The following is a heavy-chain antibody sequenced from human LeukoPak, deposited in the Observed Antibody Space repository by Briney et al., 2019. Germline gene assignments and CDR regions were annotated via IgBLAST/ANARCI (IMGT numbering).Heavy chain of an antibody. CDR2: VSSSGGHT. CDR3: AKDEDIVVVVAATTFDY. CDR1: GFIFSDLA. V-gene: IGHV3-64*02. Sequence: GGSLRLSCAASGFIFSDLALHWVRQTPGKGLEFVSAVSSSGGHTYHAESVKGRFNISRDNSKNTLYLQMNSLRAEDTAVYYCAKDEDIVVVVAATTFDYWGQGTLVTVSS. D-gene: IGHD2-15*01. J-gene: IGHJ4*02.